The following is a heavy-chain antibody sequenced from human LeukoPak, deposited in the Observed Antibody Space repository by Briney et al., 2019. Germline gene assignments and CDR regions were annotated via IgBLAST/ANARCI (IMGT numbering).Heavy chain of an antibody. D-gene: IGHD6-19*01. CDR3: ACYSSGRYFDY. V-gene: IGHV4-59*08. Sequence: SETLSLTCTVSGGSISSYYWSWIRQPPGKGLEWIGYIYYSGSTNYNPSLKSRVTISVDTSKNQFSLKLSSVTAADTAVYYCACYSSGRYFDYWGQGTLVTVSS. J-gene: IGHJ4*02. CDR2: IYYSGST. CDR1: GGSISSYY.